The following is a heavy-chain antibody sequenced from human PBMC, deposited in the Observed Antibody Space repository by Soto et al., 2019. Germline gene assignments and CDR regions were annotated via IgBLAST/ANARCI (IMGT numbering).Heavy chain of an antibody. CDR3: ARDYGDYLTGWFDP. Sequence: QVQLVQSGAEVKKPGSSVKVSCKAPGGTFSSYTISWVRQAPGQGLEWMGRIVPILGIANYAQKFQGRVTITADKSTSTAYMELSSQRSEDTAVYYCARDYGDYLTGWFDPWGQGTLVTVSS. CDR1: GGTFSSYT. V-gene: IGHV1-69*08. D-gene: IGHD4-17*01. CDR2: IVPILGIA. J-gene: IGHJ5*02.